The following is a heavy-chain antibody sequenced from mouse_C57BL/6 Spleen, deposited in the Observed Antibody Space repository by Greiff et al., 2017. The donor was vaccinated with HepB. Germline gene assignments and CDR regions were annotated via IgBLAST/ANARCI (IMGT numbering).Heavy chain of an antibody. CDR3: ARTNDGYYWWYFDV. D-gene: IGHD2-3*01. Sequence: VQLQQSGPELVKPGASVKISCKASGYAFSSSWMNWVKQRPGKGLEWIGRIYPGDGDTNYNGKFKGKATLTADKSSSTAYMQLSSLTSEDSAVYFCARTNDGYYWWYFDVWGTGTTVTVSS. CDR1: GYAFSSSW. J-gene: IGHJ1*03. V-gene: IGHV1-82*01. CDR2: IYPGDGDT.